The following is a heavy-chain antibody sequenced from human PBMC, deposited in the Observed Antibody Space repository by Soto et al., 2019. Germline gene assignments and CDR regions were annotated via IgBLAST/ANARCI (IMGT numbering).Heavy chain of an antibody. CDR1: GGSISSGDYY. CDR3: ARATRVRYVYFDY. D-gene: IGHD1-20*01. CDR2: IYYSGST. Sequence: QVQLQESGPGLVKPSQTLSLTCTVSGGSISSGDYYWSCIRQPPGKGLEWIGYIYYSGSTYCNPSLKSRVTISVDTSKNQFSLKLSSVTAADTAVYYCARATRVRYVYFDYWGQGTLVTVSS. J-gene: IGHJ4*02. V-gene: IGHV4-30-4*01.